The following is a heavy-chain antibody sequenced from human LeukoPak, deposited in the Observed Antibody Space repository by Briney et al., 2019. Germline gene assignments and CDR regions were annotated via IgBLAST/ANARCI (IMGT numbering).Heavy chain of an antibody. CDR1: GYTLTELS. J-gene: IGHJ6*04. CDR3: ATAAYGSGTFHLNYYYGMDV. V-gene: IGHV1-24*01. CDR2: FEPEDGET. Sequence: ASVKVSRKVSGYTLTELSMHWVRQAPGKGLEWMGGFEPEDGETIYAQKFQGRVTMTEDTSTDTAYMELSSLRSEDTAVYYCATAAYGSGTFHLNYYYGMDVWGKGTTVTVSS. D-gene: IGHD3-10*01.